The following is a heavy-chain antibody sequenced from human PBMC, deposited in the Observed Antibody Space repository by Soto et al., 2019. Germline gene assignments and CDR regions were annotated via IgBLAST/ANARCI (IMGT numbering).Heavy chain of an antibody. Sequence: PSETLSLTCTVSGDSISSTNWWSWVRQPPGKGLEWIGEISHSGSPNYNPSLKSRVTISVDKSKNQFSLRLSSVTAADTAVYYCARVILAGYYRFDPWGQGTLVTVS. CDR2: ISHSGSP. J-gene: IGHJ5*02. V-gene: IGHV4-4*02. CDR3: ARVILAGYYRFDP. D-gene: IGHD3-9*01. CDR1: GDSISSTNW.